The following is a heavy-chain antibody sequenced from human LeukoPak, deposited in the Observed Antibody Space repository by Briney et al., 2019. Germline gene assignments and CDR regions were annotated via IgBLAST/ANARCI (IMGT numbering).Heavy chain of an antibody. CDR1: GYTFTSYA. J-gene: IGHJ3*02. V-gene: IGHV1-3*01. Sequence: ASVKVSCKASGYTFTSYAMHWVRQAPGQRLEWMGWINAGNGNTKYSQKFQGRVTITRDTSASTAYMELSSLRSEDTAAYYCARTPFCSSTSCYAQNAFDIWGQGTMVTVSS. CDR2: INAGNGNT. D-gene: IGHD2-2*01. CDR3: ARTPFCSSTSCYAQNAFDI.